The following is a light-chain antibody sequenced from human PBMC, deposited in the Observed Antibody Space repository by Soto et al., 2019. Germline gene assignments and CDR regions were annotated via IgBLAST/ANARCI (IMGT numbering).Light chain of an antibody. V-gene: IGLV2-8*01. CDR1: SRDVGLYRY. J-gene: IGLJ2*01. CDR3: SSYAGSNLVI. CDR2: EVN. Sequence: QSVLTQPPSASGSPGQSVTISCTATSRDVGLYRYVSWYQQHPGKAPKLILYEVNNRPSGVPDRFSGSKSGSTASLTVSGLQAEDEATYYCSSYAGSNLVIFGGGTKLTVL.